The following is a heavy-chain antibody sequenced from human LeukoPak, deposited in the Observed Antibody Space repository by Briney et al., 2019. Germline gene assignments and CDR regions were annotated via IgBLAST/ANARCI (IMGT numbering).Heavy chain of an antibody. J-gene: IGHJ4*02. CDR1: GGSVRNGNYY. CDR3: ARSQNYYGSGDY. Sequence: SETLSLTCTVSGGSVRNGNYYWSWLRQPPGKALEWIGYIYYSGSTYYNPSLEGRVTISVDTSKNQFSVKLSSVTAADTAVYYCARSQNYYGSGDYWSQGTLVTVSS. CDR2: IYYSGST. D-gene: IGHD3-10*01. V-gene: IGHV4-61*01.